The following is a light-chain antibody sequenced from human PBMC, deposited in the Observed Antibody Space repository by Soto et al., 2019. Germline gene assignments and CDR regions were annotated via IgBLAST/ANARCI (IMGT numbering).Light chain of an antibody. CDR2: DAS. CDR1: QSISSW. Sequence: DIQMTQSPSTLSASVGDRVTITCRASQSISSWLAWYQQKPGKAPKLLIYDASSLESGVPSRFSGSGSGTEFTLTITGLQPDDFATYYCQQYNSYPWTFGQVTKVEIK. V-gene: IGKV1-5*01. J-gene: IGKJ1*01. CDR3: QQYNSYPWT.